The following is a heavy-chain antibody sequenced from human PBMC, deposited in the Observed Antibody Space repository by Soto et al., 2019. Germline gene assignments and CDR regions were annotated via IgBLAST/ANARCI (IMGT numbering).Heavy chain of an antibody. CDR1: GFTFSTYE. D-gene: IGHD5-18*01. V-gene: IGHV3-48*03. Sequence: EVQLVESGGGLVQPGGSLRLSCAASGFTFSTYEMNWVRQAPGKGLECLSYISSSGTTIYYADSVKGRFTISRDNAKNSLYLQMNNLRAEDTAVYFCAGAAGGGYTYGYDYWGQGTLVTVSS. CDR2: ISSSGTTI. CDR3: AGAAGGGYTYGYDY. J-gene: IGHJ4*02.